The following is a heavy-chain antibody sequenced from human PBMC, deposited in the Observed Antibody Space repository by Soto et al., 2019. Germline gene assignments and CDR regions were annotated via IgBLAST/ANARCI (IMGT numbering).Heavy chain of an antibody. CDR1: GYTFTSSY. D-gene: IGHD5-18*01. Sequence: EASVKVSCKASGYTFTSSYMHWVRQAPGQGLEWVGIINPSGGTSYAQKFQGRLTMTRDTSTSTVYMELSSLRSEDTAIYYCASLDTARIQIAGYWGQGIQVTVSS. CDR2: INPSGGT. CDR3: ASLDTARIQIAGY. V-gene: IGHV1-46*01. J-gene: IGHJ4*02.